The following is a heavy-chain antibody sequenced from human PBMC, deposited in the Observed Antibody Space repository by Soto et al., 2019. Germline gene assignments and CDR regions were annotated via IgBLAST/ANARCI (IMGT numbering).Heavy chain of an antibody. CDR1: GGSISSYY. Sequence: SETLSLTCTVSGGSISSYYWSWIRQPPGKGLEWIGYIYYSGSTNYNPSLKSRVTISVDTSKNQFSLKLSSVTAADTAVYYCARARTAYCGCDCYSPYFDYWGQGTLVTVSS. CDR2: IYYSGST. D-gene: IGHD2-21*02. V-gene: IGHV4-59*01. J-gene: IGHJ4*02. CDR3: ARARTAYCGCDCYSPYFDY.